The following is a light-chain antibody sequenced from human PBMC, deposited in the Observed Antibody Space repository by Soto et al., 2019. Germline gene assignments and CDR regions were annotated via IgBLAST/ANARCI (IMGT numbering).Light chain of an antibody. Sequence: EIVLTQSPGTLSLSPGERATLSCRASEFLSSSYLVWYQQKPGQAPRLLIYAASRRATGIPDRCSGSESATEYTLTMNTVEPEDFAVYYCQQQGTFGQGTKLEIK. CDR2: AAS. V-gene: IGKV3-20*01. J-gene: IGKJ2*01. CDR1: EFLSSSY. CDR3: QQQGT.